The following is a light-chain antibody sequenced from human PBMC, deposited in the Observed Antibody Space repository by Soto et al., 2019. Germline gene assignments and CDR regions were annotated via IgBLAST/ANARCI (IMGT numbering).Light chain of an antibody. V-gene: IGLV2-23*01. J-gene: IGLJ1*01. CDR1: NSDVGSYNL. CDR2: KGS. CDR3: CSYAGSISIYV. Sequence: QSALTQPASVSGSPGQSITISCTGTNSDVGSYNLVSWYQQHPGKAPKVVIYKGSERPSGVSNRFSGSKSGNTASLTISGVQYEDEADYYCCSYAGSISIYVFGTGTKVTVL.